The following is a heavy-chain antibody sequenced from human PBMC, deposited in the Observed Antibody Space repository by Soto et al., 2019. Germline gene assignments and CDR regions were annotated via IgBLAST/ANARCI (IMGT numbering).Heavy chain of an antibody. V-gene: IGHV4-30-2*01. J-gene: IGHJ4*02. Sequence: QLQLQESGSGLVKPSQTLSLTCAVSGGSISSGGYSWSWIRQPPGKGLEWIGYIYHSGSTYYNPSLKSRVTISVDRSKNQFSLKVSSVTAADTAVYYCASYGGNSPFDYWGQGTLVTVSS. D-gene: IGHD4-17*01. CDR3: ASYGGNSPFDY. CDR2: IYHSGST. CDR1: GGSISSGGYS.